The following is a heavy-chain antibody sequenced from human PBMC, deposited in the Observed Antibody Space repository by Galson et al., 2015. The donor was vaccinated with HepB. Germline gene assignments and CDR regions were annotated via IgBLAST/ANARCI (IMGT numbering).Heavy chain of an antibody. Sequence: SETLSLTCTVSGGSINSYYWSWIRQPPGKGLEWIGYIYYSGSTNYNPSLKSRVTISVDTSKNQFSLKLSSVTAADTAVYYCARDGPYGDYGGRAWGYWGQGTLVTVSS. D-gene: IGHD4-23*01. J-gene: IGHJ4*02. CDR2: IYYSGST. CDR3: ARDGPYGDYGGRAWGY. CDR1: GGSINSYY. V-gene: IGHV4-59*13.